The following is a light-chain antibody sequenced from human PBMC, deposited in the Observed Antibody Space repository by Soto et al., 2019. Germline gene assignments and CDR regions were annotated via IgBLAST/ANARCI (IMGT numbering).Light chain of an antibody. CDR1: SSNIGNNY. CDR2: DNN. V-gene: IGLV1-51*01. CDR3: GTWDSSLSAVV. J-gene: IGLJ2*01. Sequence: QSVLTQPPSVSAAPGQKVTISCYGSSSNIGNNYVSWYQQLPETAPKLLIYDNNKRPSGIPDRFSGSKSGTSATLGITGLQTGDEADYYCGTWDSSLSAVVFGGGTKLTVL.